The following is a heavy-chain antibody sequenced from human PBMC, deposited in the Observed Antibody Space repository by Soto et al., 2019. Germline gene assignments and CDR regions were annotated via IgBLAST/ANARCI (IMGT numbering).Heavy chain of an antibody. CDR3: ARHQEQLVRAAFDI. Sequence: TLSLTCTVSGGSISSSSYYWGWIRQPPGKGLEWIGSIYYSGSTYYNPSLKSRVTISVDTSKNQFSLKLSSVTAADTAVYYCARHQEQLVRAAFDIWGQGPMVTVSS. J-gene: IGHJ3*02. V-gene: IGHV4-39*01. CDR2: IYYSGST. CDR1: GGSISSSSYY. D-gene: IGHD6-6*01.